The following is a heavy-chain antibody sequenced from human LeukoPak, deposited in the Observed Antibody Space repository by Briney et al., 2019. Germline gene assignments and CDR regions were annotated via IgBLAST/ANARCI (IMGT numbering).Heavy chain of an antibody. V-gene: IGHV1-69*05. D-gene: IGHD6-19*01. J-gene: IGHJ4*02. CDR1: GGAFSSYA. CDR2: IIPIFGTA. CDR3: ARGDNNGWYSDY. Sequence: ASVKVSCKASGGAFSSYAISWVRQVPGQGLEWMGGIIPIFGTANYAQKFQGRFTITTDESTNTAYMELSSLRFEDTAVYYCARGDNNGWYSDYWGQGTLVTVSS.